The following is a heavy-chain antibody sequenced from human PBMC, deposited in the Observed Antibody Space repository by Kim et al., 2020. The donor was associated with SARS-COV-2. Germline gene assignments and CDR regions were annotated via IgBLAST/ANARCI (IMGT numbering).Heavy chain of an antibody. CDR3: ARYGDWEPYYFDQ. J-gene: IGHJ4*02. CDR2: INNDGTST. CDR1: GFTFSSYW. Sequence: GGSLRLSCAASGFTFSSYWMHWVRQTPEKGLVWVSRINNDGTSTTYTDSVKGRFTISRDNAKNTLYLQMNSLRAEDTAVYYCARYGDWEPYYFDQWGQGT. V-gene: IGHV3-74*01. D-gene: IGHD1-26*01.